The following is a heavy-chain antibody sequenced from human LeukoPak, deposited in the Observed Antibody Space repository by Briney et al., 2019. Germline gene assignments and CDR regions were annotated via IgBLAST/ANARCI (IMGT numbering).Heavy chain of an antibody. CDR1: GGSFSGYY. D-gene: IGHD6-13*01. Sequence: SETLSLTCAVYGGSFSGYYWSWIRQPPGKGLEWIGEINHSGSTNYNPSLKSRVTISVDTSKNQFSLKLSSVTAADTAVYYCARVPRIAAARRSTRIFDYWGRGTLVTVSS. V-gene: IGHV4-34*01. J-gene: IGHJ4*02. CDR3: ARVPRIAAARRSTRIFDY. CDR2: INHSGST.